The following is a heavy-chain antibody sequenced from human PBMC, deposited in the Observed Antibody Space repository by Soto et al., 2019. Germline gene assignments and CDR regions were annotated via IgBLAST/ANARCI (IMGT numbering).Heavy chain of an antibody. CDR2: IKQDGSEE. V-gene: IGHV3-7*03. J-gene: IGHJ3*02. CDR1: GFTFSSYW. Sequence: GGSLRLSCAASGFTFSSYWMSWVRQAPGKGLEWVAYIKQDGSEEYYVDSVKGRFTISRDNAKNSLYLQMSSLRAEDTAVYYCAGLSRSSRDDFDIWGQGTMVTV. CDR3: AGLSRSSRDDFDI. D-gene: IGHD6-6*01.